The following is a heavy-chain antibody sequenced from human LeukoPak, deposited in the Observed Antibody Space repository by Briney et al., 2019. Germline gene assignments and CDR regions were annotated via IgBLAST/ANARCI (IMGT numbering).Heavy chain of an antibody. V-gene: IGHV4-34*01. J-gene: IGHJ4*02. D-gene: IGHD6-13*01. Sequence: SETLSLTCAVYGGSFSGYYWSWIRQPPGKGLEWIGEINHSGSTNYNPSLKSRVTISVDTSKNQFSLKLTSVTAADTAVYYCASGLWQQLVPDWGQGTLVTVSS. CDR3: ASGLWQQLVPD. CDR2: INHSGST. CDR1: GGSFSGYY.